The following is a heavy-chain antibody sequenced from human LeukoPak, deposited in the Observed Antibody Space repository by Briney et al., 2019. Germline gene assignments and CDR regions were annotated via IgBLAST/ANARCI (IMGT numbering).Heavy chain of an antibody. CDR3: ARDLGVTVRPFSLFY. J-gene: IGHJ4*02. Sequence: GASVKVSCKASGYTFTAYYMHWVRQAPGQGPEWMGWINSNSGVTNYAQKFQGRVIMTSDTSISTAYMEFSRLRSDDTAMYYCARDLGVTVRPFSLFYWGQGTLVTVSS. CDR2: INSNSGVT. CDR1: GYTFTAYY. V-gene: IGHV1-2*02. D-gene: IGHD6-6*01.